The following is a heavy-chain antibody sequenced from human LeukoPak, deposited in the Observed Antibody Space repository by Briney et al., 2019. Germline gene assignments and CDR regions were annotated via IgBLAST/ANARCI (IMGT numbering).Heavy chain of an antibody. Sequence: GASVKVSCKASGYTFTSYDINWVRQATGQGLEWMGWMNPNSGNTGYAQKFQGRVTITRNTSISTAYMELSSLRSEDTAVYYCARVPGGGDYYYYYMDVWGKGTTVTVSS. V-gene: IGHV1-8*03. D-gene: IGHD1-14*01. CDR3: ARVPGGGDYYYYYMDV. CDR2: MNPNSGNT. CDR1: GYTFTSYD. J-gene: IGHJ6*03.